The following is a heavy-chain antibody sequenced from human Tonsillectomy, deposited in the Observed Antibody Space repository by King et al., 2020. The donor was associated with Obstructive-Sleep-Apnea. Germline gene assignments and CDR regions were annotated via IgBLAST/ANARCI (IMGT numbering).Heavy chain of an antibody. V-gene: IGHV4-39*07. CDR3: ARDLNHFDY. CDR1: GGSISGSSYY. CDR2: IYFGGDT. J-gene: IGHJ4*02. Sequence: LQLQESGPGLVKPSETLSLTCTVSGGSISGSSYYWGWIRQPPGKELEWIGSIYFGGDTYYNPSLKSRVTISVDTSKNQFSLKLRSVTAADTAVYYCARDLNHFDYWGQGTLVTVSS.